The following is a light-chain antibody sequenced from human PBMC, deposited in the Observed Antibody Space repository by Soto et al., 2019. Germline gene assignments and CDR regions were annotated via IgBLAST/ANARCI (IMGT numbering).Light chain of an antibody. CDR2: STN. Sequence: QTVVTQEPSFSVSPGRTVTLTCGLTSGSVSTAYYPSWYQQTPGQAPRTLIYSTNTRSSGVPDRFSGSILGNKAALTITGALADDESDYYCVLYMGSGIGVFGGGTKLTVL. CDR1: SGSVSTAYY. J-gene: IGLJ3*02. CDR3: VLYMGSGIGV. V-gene: IGLV8-61*01.